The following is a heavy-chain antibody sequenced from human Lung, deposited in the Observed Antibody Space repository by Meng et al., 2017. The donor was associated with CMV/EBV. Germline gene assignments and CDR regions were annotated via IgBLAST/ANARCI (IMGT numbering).Heavy chain of an antibody. Sequence: SETLSLXXTVSGGSISSYYWSWIRQPPGKGLEWIGYIYYSGSTNCNPSLKSRVTISVDTSKNQFSLKLSSVTAADTAVYYCARLYSSSWFLPSGMDVWGQGTXVTVSS. D-gene: IGHD6-13*01. CDR3: ARLYSSSWFLPSGMDV. CDR1: GGSISSYY. CDR2: IYYSGST. J-gene: IGHJ6*02. V-gene: IGHV4-59*01.